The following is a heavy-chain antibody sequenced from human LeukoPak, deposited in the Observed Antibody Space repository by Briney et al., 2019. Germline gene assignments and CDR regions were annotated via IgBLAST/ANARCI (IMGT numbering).Heavy chain of an antibody. Sequence: GASVKVSCKASGGTFSSYAISWVRQAPGQGLEWMGGIIPIFGTANYAQKFQGRVTITADESTSTAYMELSSLRSEDTAVYYCARVSPLMITFGGVIVGYFDYWGQGTLVTVSS. D-gene: IGHD3-16*02. V-gene: IGHV1-69*01. CDR2: IIPIFGTA. J-gene: IGHJ4*02. CDR1: GGTFSSYA. CDR3: ARVSPLMITFGGVIVGYFDY.